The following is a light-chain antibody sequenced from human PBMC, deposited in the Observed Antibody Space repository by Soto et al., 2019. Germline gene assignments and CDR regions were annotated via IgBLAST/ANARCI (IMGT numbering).Light chain of an antibody. J-gene: IGKJ4*01. Sequence: EIVITQSPATLSVSPGERATLSCRASQSVSTYLAWYQQKPGQAPTLVMYGASIRATGIPARFSGSGSGTDFTLTISSLQSEDFAVYYCQQYNNWPLTFGGGTKVDIK. CDR3: QQYNNWPLT. CDR1: QSVSTY. V-gene: IGKV3-15*01. CDR2: GAS.